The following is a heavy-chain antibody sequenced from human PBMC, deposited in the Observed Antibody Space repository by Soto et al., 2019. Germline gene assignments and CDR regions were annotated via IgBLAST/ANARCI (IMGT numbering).Heavy chain of an antibody. CDR1: GGSFKSGSYS. CDR2: VYHTGRT. Sequence: SEILSPTCTVSGGSFKSGSYSWSWIRQPPGKGLEWIGYVYHTGRTSYNPSLKSRVPISMDTSKNQFSLNLDSVTAADTAVYFCASDFAYFDSWGQGTLVTVSS. V-gene: IGHV4-61*01. D-gene: IGHD3-3*01. J-gene: IGHJ4*02. CDR3: ASDFAYFDS.